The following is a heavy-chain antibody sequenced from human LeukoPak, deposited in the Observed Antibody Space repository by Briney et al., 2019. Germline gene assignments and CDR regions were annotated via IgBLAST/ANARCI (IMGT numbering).Heavy chain of an antibody. CDR2: IYYSGTT. J-gene: IGHJ4*02. D-gene: IGHD3-22*01. CDR1: GGSISSRSYY. V-gene: IGHV4-39*01. Sequence: SETLSLTCTVSGGSISSRSYYWGWIRQPPGKGLEWIGTIYYSGTTYYNPSLQSRVTISVDTSKNQFSLRLSSVTAADAAVYYCARQVVTYYFDYWGQGTLVTVSS. CDR3: ARQVVTYYFDY.